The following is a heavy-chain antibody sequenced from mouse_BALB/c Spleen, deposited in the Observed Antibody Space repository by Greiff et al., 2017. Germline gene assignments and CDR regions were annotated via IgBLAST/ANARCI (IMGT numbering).Heavy chain of an antibody. V-gene: IGHV1-74*01. J-gene: IGHJ2*01. D-gene: IGHD2-10*01. CDR2: IHPSDSET. Sequence: QVHVKQPGAELVRPGASVKLSCKASGYSFTSYWMNWVKQRPGQGLEWIGMIHPSDSETRLNQKFKDKATLTVDKSSSTAYMQLSSPTSEDSAVYYGASAYYGPDYFDYWGQGTTLTVSS. CDR3: ASAYYGPDYFDY. CDR1: GYSFTSYW.